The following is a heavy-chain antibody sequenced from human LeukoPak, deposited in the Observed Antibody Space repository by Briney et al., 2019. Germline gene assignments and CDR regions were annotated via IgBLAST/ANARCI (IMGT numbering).Heavy chain of an antibody. V-gene: IGHV3-73*01. Sequence: GGSLRLSCAASGLTFSGSAMHWVRQASGKGLEWVGRIRSKANSYATAYAASVKGRFSISRDDSKNTAYLQMNSLKTEDTAVYYCTRGAAVVYDILTGYYNLGVFDYWGQGTLVTVSS. CDR1: GLTFSGSA. J-gene: IGHJ4*02. CDR3: TRGAAVVYDILTGYYNLGVFDY. D-gene: IGHD3-9*01. CDR2: IRSKANSYAT.